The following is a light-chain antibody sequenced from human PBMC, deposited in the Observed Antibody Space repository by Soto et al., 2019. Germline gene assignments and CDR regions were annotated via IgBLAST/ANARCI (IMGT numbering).Light chain of an antibody. Sequence: QSVLTQSPSASGTPGQRVTISCSGSSSNIGGNYVYWYQQLSGAAPRLLIYRDTQRPSGVPDRFSGAKSDTSASLAISGIRSEDDADYYCAAWDDSLGGVVFGGGTQLTVL. CDR1: SSNIGGNY. CDR2: RDT. J-gene: IGLJ2*01. V-gene: IGLV1-47*01. CDR3: AAWDDSLGGVV.